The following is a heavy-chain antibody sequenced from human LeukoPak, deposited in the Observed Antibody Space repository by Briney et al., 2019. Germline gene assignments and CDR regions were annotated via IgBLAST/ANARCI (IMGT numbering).Heavy chain of an antibody. D-gene: IGHD7-27*01. CDR3: ARDTVPPRNATEQKTGTYY. J-gene: IGHJ4*01. V-gene: IGHV4-39*02. Sequence: SETLSLTCTVSGGSITTTNYYWAWIRQPPGEGLQWIGSVYYRGNTYSNPSHESRITMSVATSKNQFSLRLTSVTAADTALYYCARDTVPPRNATEQKTGTYYWGLGTLVTVSS. CDR2: VYYRGNT. CDR1: GGSITTTNYY.